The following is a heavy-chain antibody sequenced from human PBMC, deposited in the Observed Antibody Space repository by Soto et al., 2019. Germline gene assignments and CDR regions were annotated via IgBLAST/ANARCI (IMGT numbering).Heavy chain of an antibody. Sequence: GASVKVSCKASGYTFSSYAMHWVRQAPGQRPEWMGWINTGNGNTKYSENFQGRATITKDTSASTAYMELSSLGSDDTAVYYCARAGDDCSNARCYMIYYRGQGTQVTVSS. CDR1: GYTFSSYA. V-gene: IGHV1-3*04. D-gene: IGHD2-2*02. J-gene: IGHJ4*02. CDR2: INTGNGNT. CDR3: ARAGDDCSNARCYMIYY.